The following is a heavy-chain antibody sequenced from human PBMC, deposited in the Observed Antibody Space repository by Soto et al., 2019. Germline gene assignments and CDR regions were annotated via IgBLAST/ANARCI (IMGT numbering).Heavy chain of an antibody. Sequence: EVQLVESGGGLVKPGGSLRLSCAASGFSFSNAWMNWVRQAPGKGLEWVGRIKSKTDGGTTDYAAPVKGRFTISRDDSKNTLYLQMNSLKTEDTAVYYCTTASRYAPSFGGVIVIWGQGTLVTVSS. V-gene: IGHV3-15*07. CDR1: GFSFSNAW. CDR3: TTASRYAPSFGGVIVI. D-gene: IGHD3-16*02. CDR2: IKSKTDGGTT. J-gene: IGHJ4*02.